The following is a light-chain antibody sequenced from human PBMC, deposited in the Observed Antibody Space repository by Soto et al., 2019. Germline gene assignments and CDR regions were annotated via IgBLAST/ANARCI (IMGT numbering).Light chain of an antibody. CDR2: DVS. CDR1: SSDVGGYNY. J-gene: IGLJ1*01. CDR3: CSYAGSYV. Sequence: QSVLTQPRSVSGSPRQAVKIPCTGTSSDVGGYNYVSWYQQHPGKAPKLVIYDVSKRPSGVPDRFSGSKSGNTASLTISGLQGEDEADYYCCSYAGSYVFGTGTKV. V-gene: IGLV2-11*01.